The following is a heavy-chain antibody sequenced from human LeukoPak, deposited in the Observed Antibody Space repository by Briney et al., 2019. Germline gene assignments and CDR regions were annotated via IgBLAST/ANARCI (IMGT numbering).Heavy chain of an antibody. CDR1: GYSISSGYY. Sequence: SETLSLTCTVSGYSISSGYYWGWIRQPPGKGLEWIGSIYHSGSTFYNPSLKSRVTISVDTSKNQFSLKLNSVTAADTAVYYCARDRRFGEIDYWGQGTLVTVSS. CDR3: ARDRRFGEIDY. CDR2: IYHSGST. D-gene: IGHD3-10*01. J-gene: IGHJ4*02. V-gene: IGHV4-38-2*02.